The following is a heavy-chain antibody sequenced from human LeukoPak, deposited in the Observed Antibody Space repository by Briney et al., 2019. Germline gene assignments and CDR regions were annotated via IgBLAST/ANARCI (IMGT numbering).Heavy chain of an antibody. CDR2: INPNSGGT. CDR1: GGTFSSYA. CDR3: ASLSDSGSYFAVDY. D-gene: IGHD1-26*01. J-gene: IGHJ4*02. Sequence: ASVKVSCKASGGTFSSYAISWVRQAPGQGLEWMGGINPNSGGTNYAQKFQGRVTMTRDTSISTAYMELSRLRSDDTAVYYCASLSDSGSYFAVDYWGQGTLVTVSS. V-gene: IGHV1-2*02.